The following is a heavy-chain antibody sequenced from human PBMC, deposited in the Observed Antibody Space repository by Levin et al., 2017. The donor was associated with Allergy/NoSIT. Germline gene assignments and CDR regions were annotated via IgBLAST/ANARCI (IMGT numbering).Heavy chain of an antibody. D-gene: IGHD3-10*01. CDR1: GGTFSSYA. J-gene: IGHJ3*02. Sequence: SVKVSCKASGGTFSSYAISWVRQAPGQGLEWMGGIIPIFGTANYAQKFQGRVTITADESTSTAYMELSSLRSEDTAVYYCARVISLIQGDPPRRAFDIWGQGTMVTVSS. V-gene: IGHV1-69*13. CDR3: ARVISLIQGDPPRRAFDI. CDR2: IIPIFGTA.